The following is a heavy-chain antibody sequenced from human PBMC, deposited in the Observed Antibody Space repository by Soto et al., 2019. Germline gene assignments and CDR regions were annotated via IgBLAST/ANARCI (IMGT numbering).Heavy chain of an antibody. CDR3: ARGVLPTDTRGGRSSSPYGWDYYYYMDV. J-gene: IGHJ6*03. CDR2: INHSGST. Sequence: QVQLQQWGAGLLKPSETLSLTCAVYGGSFSGYYWSWIRQPPGKGLEWIGEINHSGSTDYNPSLKSRVTISVDTSKNQFSLKLSSVTAADTAVYYCARGVLPTDTRGGRSSSPYGWDYYYYMDVWGKGTTVTVSS. D-gene: IGHD6-6*01. CDR1: GGSFSGYY. V-gene: IGHV4-34*01.